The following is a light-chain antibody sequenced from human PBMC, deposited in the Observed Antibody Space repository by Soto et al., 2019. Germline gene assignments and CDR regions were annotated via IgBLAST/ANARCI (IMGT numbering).Light chain of an antibody. J-gene: IGKJ1*01. CDR1: QSISSW. CDR2: KAS. V-gene: IGKV1-5*03. CDR3: QQYTSYSWT. Sequence: DIQMTQSPSTLSASVGDRVTITCRASQSISSWLAWYQQKPGKAPNLLIYKASSLESGVPSRFSGSGSGTEFTLTLSSLQPDDFATYYCQQYTSYSWTFGQGTKVEIK.